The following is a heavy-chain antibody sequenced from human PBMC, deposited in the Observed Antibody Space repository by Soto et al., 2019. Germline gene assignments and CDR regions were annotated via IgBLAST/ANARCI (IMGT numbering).Heavy chain of an antibody. D-gene: IGHD3-3*01. J-gene: IGHJ4*02. CDR1: GITFNDYA. CDR2: LSWNSGSI. Sequence: PGGSLRLSCVASGITFNDYAMHWVRHTPGKGLEWVSGLSWNSGSIGYADSVKGRFTISRDNAKNSLYLQMNSLRAEDTALYYCAKDISGGIFGVKFDYWGQGTLVTVSS. CDR3: AKDISGGIFGVKFDY. V-gene: IGHV3-9*01.